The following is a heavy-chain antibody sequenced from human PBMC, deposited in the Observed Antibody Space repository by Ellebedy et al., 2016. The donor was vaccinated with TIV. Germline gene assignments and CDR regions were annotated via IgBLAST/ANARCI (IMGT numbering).Heavy chain of an antibody. CDR3: EREAELATIDY. CDR1: GFVFTDYA. V-gene: IGHV3-30-3*01. CDR2: ISFDGNIK. D-gene: IGHD1/OR15-1a*01. J-gene: IGHJ4*02. Sequence: GESLNISCAASGFVFTDYAMHWVRQAPGKRLEWLSLISFDGNIKYFAASVQGRFSSSRDNSKDTVYLHMNNLRADDTALYYCEREAELATIDYWGRGTPVTVAS.